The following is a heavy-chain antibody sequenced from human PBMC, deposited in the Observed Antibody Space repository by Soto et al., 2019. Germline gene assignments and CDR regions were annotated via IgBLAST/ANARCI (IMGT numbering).Heavy chain of an antibody. Sequence: ASAKASCKASGYTFTSYDINWVRQATEQGLEWMGWMNPNSGNTGYAQKFQGRVTMTRNTSISTAYMELSSLRSDATAVYYCASRYSDGPYNWFDPWGQGTLVTVSS. J-gene: IGHJ5*02. V-gene: IGHV1-8*01. CDR2: MNPNSGNT. D-gene: IGHD5-18*01. CDR1: GYTFTSYD. CDR3: ASRYSDGPYNWFDP.